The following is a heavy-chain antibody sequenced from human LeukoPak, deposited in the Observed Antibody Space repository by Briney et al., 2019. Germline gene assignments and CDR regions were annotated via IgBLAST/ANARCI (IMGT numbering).Heavy chain of an antibody. CDR3: ARLSGDYYFDY. Sequence: ASVKVSCXASGYTFTGYYMHWVRQAPGQGLVWMGWINPNSGGTNYAQKFQGRVTMTRDTSISTAYMELSRLRSDDTAVYYCARLSGDYYFDYWGQGTLVTVSS. D-gene: IGHD7-27*01. V-gene: IGHV1-2*02. CDR2: INPNSGGT. CDR1: GYTFTGYY. J-gene: IGHJ4*02.